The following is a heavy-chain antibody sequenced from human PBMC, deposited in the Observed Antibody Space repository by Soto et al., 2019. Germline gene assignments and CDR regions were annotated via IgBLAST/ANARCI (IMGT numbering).Heavy chain of an antibody. CDR1: GYPFSRYA. CDR3: AKVGPFWSGYYTNDY. J-gene: IGHJ4*02. D-gene: IGHD3-3*01. Sequence: GESLRLSFAASGYPFSRYAMSYVRQTPGKGLEWVPAISGSGGSTYYADSVKGRFTISRDNSKNTLYLQMNSLRAEDTAVYYCAKVGPFWSGYYTNDYWGQGTLLTVSS. CDR2: ISGSGGST. V-gene: IGHV3-23*01.